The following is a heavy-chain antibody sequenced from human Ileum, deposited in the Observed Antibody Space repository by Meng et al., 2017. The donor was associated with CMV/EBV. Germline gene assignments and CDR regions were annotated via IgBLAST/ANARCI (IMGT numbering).Heavy chain of an antibody. Sequence: QLTFEESGPLPVKPQPTPTLTCTFSGFSLNTNVESVGWIRQPPGKALEWLALIHGGGGKQYSPSLQSRLTATRDTSKNQVVLTMTNMDPVDTATYYCVHRYSSSSGQVSWGQGTLVTVSS. D-gene: IGHD6-6*01. CDR2: IHGGGGK. J-gene: IGHJ5*02. CDR3: VHRYSSSSGQVS. V-gene: IGHV2-5*02. CDR1: GFSLNTNVES.